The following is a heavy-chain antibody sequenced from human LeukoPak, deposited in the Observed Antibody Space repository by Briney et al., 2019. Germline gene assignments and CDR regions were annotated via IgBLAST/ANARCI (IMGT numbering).Heavy chain of an antibody. CDR3: ARANCRGDCSLDY. CDR2: IYSGGST. Sequence: GGSLRLSCAASGLTVSSNYMSWVRQAPGKGLEWVSVIYSGGSTYYADSVKGRFTISRDNSKNTLYLRMNSLRAEDTAVYFCARANCRGDCSLDYWGQGTLVTVSS. D-gene: IGHD2-21*02. J-gene: IGHJ4*02. V-gene: IGHV3-66*01. CDR1: GLTVSSNY.